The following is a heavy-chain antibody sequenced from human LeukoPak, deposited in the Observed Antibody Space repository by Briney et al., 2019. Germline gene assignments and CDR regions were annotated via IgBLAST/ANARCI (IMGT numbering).Heavy chain of an antibody. Sequence: ASVKVSCKASGGTFSSYAISWVRQAPGQGLEWMGWISAYNGNTNYAQKLQGRVTMTTDTSTSTAYMELRSLRSDDTAVYYCARSAAAGTSRSDPWGQGTLVTVSS. V-gene: IGHV1-18*01. CDR2: ISAYNGNT. D-gene: IGHD6-13*01. CDR1: GGTFSSYA. J-gene: IGHJ5*02. CDR3: ARSAAAGTSRSDP.